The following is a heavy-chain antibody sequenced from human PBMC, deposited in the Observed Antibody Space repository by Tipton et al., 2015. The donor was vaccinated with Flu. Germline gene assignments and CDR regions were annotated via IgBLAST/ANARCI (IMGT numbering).Heavy chain of an antibody. V-gene: IGHV4-4*07. J-gene: IGHJ4*02. CDR2: IYTSGST. CDR1: GDSISGYY. D-gene: IGHD3-16*02. CDR3: ARDYLLGDLSFFDN. Sequence: TLSLTCTVSGDSISGYYWSWIRQPAGKGLEWIGRIYTSGSTNYNASLKSRVTTSVDTSKNQFSLKLNSVTVADTAVYYCARDYLLGDLSFFDNWGQGTLVTVSS.